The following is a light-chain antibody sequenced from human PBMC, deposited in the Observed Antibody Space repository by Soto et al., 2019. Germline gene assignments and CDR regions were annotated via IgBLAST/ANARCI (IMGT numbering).Light chain of an antibody. CDR1: NINIGDNH. CDR3: GTWDDSLFSFV. J-gene: IGLJ1*01. V-gene: IGLV1-51*01. Sequence: QSVLTQPPSVSAAPGQRVTIPCSGSNINIGDNHVSWYQHLPGTAPKLVVYANDRRPSDLPGRFSGFKSGTSAKLVITELQTGDEAVYYCGTWDDSLFSFVFGPGTKVTVL. CDR2: AND.